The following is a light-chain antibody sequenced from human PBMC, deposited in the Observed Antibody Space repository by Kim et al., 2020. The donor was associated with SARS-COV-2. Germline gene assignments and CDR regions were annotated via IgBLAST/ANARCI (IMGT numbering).Light chain of an antibody. CDR3: AAWDDSLTVV. CDR2: RNN. Sequence: PGERSTSTCPRSSSNIGSNYVYWYQQLPGTAPKLLIYRNNQRPSGVPDRFSGSKSGTSASLAISGLRSEDEADYYCAAWDDSLTVVFGGGTQLTVL. CDR1: SSNIGSNY. V-gene: IGLV1-47*01. J-gene: IGLJ2*01.